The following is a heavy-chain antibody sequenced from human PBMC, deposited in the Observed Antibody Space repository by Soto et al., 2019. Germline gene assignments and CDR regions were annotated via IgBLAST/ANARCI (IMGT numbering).Heavy chain of an antibody. CDR2: IYYSGST. V-gene: IGHV4-31*03. J-gene: IGHJ5*02. D-gene: IGHD3-3*01. Sequence: PSETLSLTCTVSGGSISSGGYYWSWIRQHPGKGLEWIGYIYYSGSTYYNPSLKSRVTISVDTSKNQFSLKLSSVTAADTAVYYCARDSHYDFWSGYYNWFDPWGQGTLVTVSS. CDR1: GGSISSGGYY. CDR3: ARDSHYDFWSGYYNWFDP.